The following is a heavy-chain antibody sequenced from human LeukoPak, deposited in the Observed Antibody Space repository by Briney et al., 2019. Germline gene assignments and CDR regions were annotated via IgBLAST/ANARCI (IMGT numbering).Heavy chain of an antibody. CDR3: ARGRSYYPGNWFDP. V-gene: IGHV4-59*12. J-gene: IGHJ5*02. D-gene: IGHD3-10*01. CDR1: GGSISSYY. Sequence: SETLSLTCTVSGGSISSYYWSWIRQPPGKGLEWIGYIYYSGSTNYNPSLKSRVTISVDTSKNQFSLKLSSVTAADTAVYYCARGRSYYPGNWFDPWGQGTLVTVSS. CDR2: IYYSGST.